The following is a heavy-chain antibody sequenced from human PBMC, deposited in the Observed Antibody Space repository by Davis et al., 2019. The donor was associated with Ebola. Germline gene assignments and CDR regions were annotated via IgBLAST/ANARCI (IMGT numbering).Heavy chain of an antibody. CDR2: INPNSGGT. Sequence: ASVKVSCKASGYTFTGYYMHWVRQAPGQGLEWMGRINPNSGGTNYAQKFQGRVTMTRDTSISTAYMELSSLRSEDTAVYYCASQINWNYDLGGYYYYYGMDVWGKGTTVTVSS. CDR3: ASQINWNYDLGGYYYYYGMDV. CDR1: GYTFTGYY. J-gene: IGHJ6*04. D-gene: IGHD1-7*01. V-gene: IGHV1-2*06.